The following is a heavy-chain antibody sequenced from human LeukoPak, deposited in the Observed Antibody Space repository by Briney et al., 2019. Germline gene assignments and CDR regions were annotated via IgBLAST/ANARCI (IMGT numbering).Heavy chain of an antibody. CDR3: ARSIWPRAAAGTFDY. Sequence: PGRSLRLSCAASGFTFSSYGMHWVRQAPGKGLEWVAVIWYDGSNKYYADSVKGRFTISRDNSKNTLYLQMNSLRAEDTAVYYCARSIWPRAAAGTFDYWGQGTLVTVSS. J-gene: IGHJ4*02. CDR1: GFTFSSYG. V-gene: IGHV3-33*01. D-gene: IGHD6-13*01. CDR2: IWYDGSNK.